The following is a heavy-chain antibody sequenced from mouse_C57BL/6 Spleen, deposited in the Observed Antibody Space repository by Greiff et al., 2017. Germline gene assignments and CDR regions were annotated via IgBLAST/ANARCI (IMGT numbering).Heavy chain of an antibody. J-gene: IGHJ4*01. CDR1: GYTFTDYY. D-gene: IGHD1-1*01. Sequence: VQLQQSGPELVKPGASVKISCKASGYTFTDYYMNWVKQSHGKSLEWIGDINPNNGGTSYNQKFKGKATLTVDKSSSTAYMELRSLTSEDSAVYYCARSIGSSVYYYAMDYWGQGTSVTVSS. CDR3: ARSIGSSVYYYAMDY. V-gene: IGHV1-26*01. CDR2: INPNNGGT.